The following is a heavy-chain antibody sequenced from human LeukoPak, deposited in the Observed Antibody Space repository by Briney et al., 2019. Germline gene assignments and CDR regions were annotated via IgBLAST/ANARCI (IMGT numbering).Heavy chain of an antibody. CDR3: AKDSSGRQPSTDFDY. V-gene: IGHV3-23*01. CDR1: GFTFSSYA. J-gene: IGHJ4*02. CDR2: ISGSGGST. Sequence: GGSLRLSRAASGFTFSSYAMSWVRQAPGKGLEWVSAISGSGGSTYYADSVKGRFTISRDNSKNTLYLQMNSLRAEDTAVHYCAKDSSGRQPSTDFDYWGQGTLVTVSS. D-gene: IGHD6-19*01.